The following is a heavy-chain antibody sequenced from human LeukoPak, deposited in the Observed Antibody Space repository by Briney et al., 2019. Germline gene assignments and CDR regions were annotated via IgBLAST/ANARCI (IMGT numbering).Heavy chain of an antibody. CDR2: INPNSGGT. CDR1: GYTFTGYY. D-gene: IGHD3-3*01. Sequence: ASVKVSCKASGYTFTGYYMHWVRQAPGQGLEWMGWINPNSGGTNYAQKFQGRVTMTRDTSISTAYMKLSRVRADDTAVYYCARDSGESGFWSGSYFDYWGQGTLVTVSS. J-gene: IGHJ4*02. V-gene: IGHV1-2*02. CDR3: ARDSGESGFWSGSYFDY.